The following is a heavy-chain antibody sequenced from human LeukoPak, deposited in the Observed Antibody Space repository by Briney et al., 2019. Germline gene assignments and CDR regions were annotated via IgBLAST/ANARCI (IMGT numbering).Heavy chain of an antibody. D-gene: IGHD5-18*01. CDR1: GDSISSSSYY. CDR3: ARDPTRDTAMVTSDIGRFDP. Sequence: SETLSLTCNVSGDSISSSSYYWSWLRVPPGTGLEWIGSNYNPSLKSRDTISGDTSKNQFSLTLSSVTAADTAVYYCARDPTRDTAMVTSDIGRFDPWGQGTLVTVSS. V-gene: IGHV4-39*07. J-gene: IGHJ5*02.